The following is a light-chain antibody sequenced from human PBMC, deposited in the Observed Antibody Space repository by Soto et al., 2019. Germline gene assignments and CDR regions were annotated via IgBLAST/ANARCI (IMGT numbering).Light chain of an antibody. V-gene: IGKV3-20*01. J-gene: IGKJ2*01. CDR3: QQYDTSPPMYT. CDR1: YIFDSFY. CDR2: ATS. Sequence: EIVLTQSPGTLSLSPGERATLSCSASYIFDSFYLAWYQQKPDQSPRLLIYATSTRAAGIPDRFSGSGSGTDFTLTISRLEPDDVAVYYCQQYDTSPPMYTFGQGTKVDIK.